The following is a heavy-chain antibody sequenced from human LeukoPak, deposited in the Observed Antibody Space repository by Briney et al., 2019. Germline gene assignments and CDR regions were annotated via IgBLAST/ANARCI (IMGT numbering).Heavy chain of an antibody. CDR1: GFTFSNYW. J-gene: IGHJ6*03. Sequence: GGSLRLSCAASGFTFSNYWMTWVRRAPGKGLEWVANIRRDGSETHYVDSVMGRFTISRDNAKNSLYLQMNSLRAEDTAVYYCARDYEDIVVVPAAMFHYYYYMDVWGKGTTVTISS. CDR3: ARDYEDIVVVPAAMFHYYYYMDV. V-gene: IGHV3-7*01. D-gene: IGHD2-2*01. CDR2: IRRDGSET.